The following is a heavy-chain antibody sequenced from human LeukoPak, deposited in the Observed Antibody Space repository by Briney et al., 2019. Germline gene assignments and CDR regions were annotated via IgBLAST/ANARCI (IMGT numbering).Heavy chain of an antibody. CDR1: GFTFSSYW. CDR2: INSDGSST. V-gene: IGHV3-74*01. CDR3: ARDIRSPWYSSILKRPHYYMDV. J-gene: IGHJ6*03. Sequence: PGGSLRLSCAASGFTFSSYWMHWVRQAPGKGLVRVSRINSDGSSTSYADSVKGRFTISRDNAKSSLYLQMNSLRAEDTAVYYCARDIRSPWYSSILKRPHYYMDVWGKGTTVTISS. D-gene: IGHD6-13*01.